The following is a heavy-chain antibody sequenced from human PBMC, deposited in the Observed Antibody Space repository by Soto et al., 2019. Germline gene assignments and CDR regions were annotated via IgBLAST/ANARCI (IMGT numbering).Heavy chain of an antibody. Sequence: GGSLRLSCAASGFTFDDYAMHWVRQAPGKGLEWVSGISWNSGSIGYADSVKGRFTISRDNAKNSLYLQMNSLRAEDTALYYCAKAYYGSGEDPDYFDYWGQGTLVTVSS. V-gene: IGHV3-9*01. J-gene: IGHJ4*02. CDR1: GFTFDDYA. CDR2: ISWNSGSI. CDR3: AKAYYGSGEDPDYFDY. D-gene: IGHD3-10*01.